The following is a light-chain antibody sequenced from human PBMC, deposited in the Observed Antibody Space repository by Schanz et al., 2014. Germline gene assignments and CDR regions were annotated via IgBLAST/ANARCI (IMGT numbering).Light chain of an antibody. CDR1: SSDVGRYNY. CDR3: CSYAGSYTPHVV. J-gene: IGLJ2*01. V-gene: IGLV2-14*01. Sequence: QSVLTQPASVSGSPGQSITISCTGTSSDVGRYNYVSWYHQHPGKAPKLMIYDVSNRPSGVSNRFSGSKSGNTASLTISGLQAEDEADYYCCSYAGSYTPHVVFGGGTKLTVL. CDR2: DVS.